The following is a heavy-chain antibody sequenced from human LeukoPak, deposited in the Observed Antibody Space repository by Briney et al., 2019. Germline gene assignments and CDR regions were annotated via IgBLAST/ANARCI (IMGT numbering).Heavy chain of an antibody. CDR3: ARETPQEVVAATRAGGYHFDF. CDR1: GGSISSSSYY. J-gene: IGHJ4*02. D-gene: IGHD2-15*01. CDR2: IYDSGST. Sequence: PSETLSLTCTVSGGSISSSSYYWGWIRQPPGKGLEWIGGIYDSGSTYYNPSLKSRVTISVDTSKNQFSLKLTSVTAADTAVYYCARETPQEVVAATRAGGYHFDFWGQGTLVTVSS. V-gene: IGHV4-39*07.